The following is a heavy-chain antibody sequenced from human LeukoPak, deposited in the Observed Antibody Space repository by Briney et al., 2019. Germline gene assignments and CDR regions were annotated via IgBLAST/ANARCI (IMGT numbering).Heavy chain of an antibody. Sequence: PGRSLGLSCAASGFTFSSYGMHWVRQAPGKGLEWVAVIWYVGSNKYYADSVKGRFTISRDNSKNTLYLQMNSLRAEDTAVYYCARDLSSGWTPYFDYWGQGTLVTVSS. V-gene: IGHV3-33*01. CDR3: ARDLSSGWTPYFDY. D-gene: IGHD6-19*01. CDR1: GFTFSSYG. J-gene: IGHJ4*02. CDR2: IWYVGSNK.